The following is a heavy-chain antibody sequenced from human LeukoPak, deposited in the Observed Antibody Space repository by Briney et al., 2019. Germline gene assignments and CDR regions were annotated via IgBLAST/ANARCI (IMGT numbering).Heavy chain of an antibody. J-gene: IGHJ6*02. D-gene: IGHD3-3*01. CDR2: IIPIFGTA. CDR3: AREAGPSGYYYYYGMDV. CDR1: GGTFSSYA. Sequence: GASVKVSCKASGGTFSSYAISWVRQAPGQGLEWTGGIIPIFGTANYAQKFQGRVTITADESTSTAYMELSSLRSEDTAVYYCAREAGPSGYYYYYGMDVWGQGTTVTVSS. V-gene: IGHV1-69*13.